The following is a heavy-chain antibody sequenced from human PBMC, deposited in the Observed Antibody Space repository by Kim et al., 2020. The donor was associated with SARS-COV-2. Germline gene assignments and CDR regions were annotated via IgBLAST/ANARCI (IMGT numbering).Heavy chain of an antibody. V-gene: IGHV3-15*01. CDR1: GFTFSNAW. J-gene: IGHJ6*02. Sequence: GGSLRLSCAASGFTFSNAWMSWVRQAPGKGLEWVGRIKSKTDGGTTDYAAPVKGRFTISRDDSKNTLYLQMNSLKTEDTAVYYCHRDILTGCYPTLTDYGMDVWGQGTTVTVSS. D-gene: IGHD3-9*01. CDR2: IKSKTDGGTT. CDR3: HRDILTGCYPTLTDYGMDV.